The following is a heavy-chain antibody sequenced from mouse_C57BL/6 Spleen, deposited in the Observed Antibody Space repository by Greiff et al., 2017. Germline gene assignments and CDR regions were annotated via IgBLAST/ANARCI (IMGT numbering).Heavy chain of an antibody. Sequence: EVQLQQSGPELVKPGASVKISCKASGYTLTDYYMNWVKQSHGKSLEWIGEINPNNGGTSYNQKIKGKATLTVDKSSSTAYMELRSLTSEDSAVYYCARGETGTDAMDYWGQGTSVTVSS. V-gene: IGHV1-26*01. J-gene: IGHJ4*01. CDR3: ARGETGTDAMDY. D-gene: IGHD4-1*01. CDR1: GYTLTDYY. CDR2: INPNNGGT.